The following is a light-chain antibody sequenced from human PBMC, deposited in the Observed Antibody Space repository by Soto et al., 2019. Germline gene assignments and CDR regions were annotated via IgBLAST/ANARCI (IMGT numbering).Light chain of an antibody. CDR1: QSISNY. J-gene: IGKJ2*01. CDR2: AAS. V-gene: IGKV1-39*01. Sequence: DLQLTQSPSSLSASVGDRVTITCRASQSISNYLNWYQQKPGKAPKLLIYAASTLQSGVPSRFSGLGSGTDFTLTINSLQPEDFATYYCHQSYSTNTFGQGTKLEIK. CDR3: HQSYSTNT.